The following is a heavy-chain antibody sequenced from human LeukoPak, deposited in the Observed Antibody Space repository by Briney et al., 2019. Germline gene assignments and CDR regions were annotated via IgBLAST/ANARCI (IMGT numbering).Heavy chain of an antibody. J-gene: IGHJ4*02. CDR3: AKDPVVKKQLPPVGCEY. V-gene: IGHV3-33*03. CDR2: IWYDRSNI. CDR1: GFILTSYV. D-gene: IGHD4-23*01. Sequence: SLRLSPAASGFILTSYVMHSVGQAASQGLGSVAAIWYDRSNIYTADPAKGRFSISRYTSQNTLYLQMCTLRAEDTAVYYCAKDPVVKKQLPPVGCEYWGPGTLVTVSS.